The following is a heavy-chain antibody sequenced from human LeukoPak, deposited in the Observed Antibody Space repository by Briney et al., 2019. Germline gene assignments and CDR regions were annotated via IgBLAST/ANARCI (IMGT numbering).Heavy chain of an antibody. V-gene: IGHV3-7*01. D-gene: IGHD1-20*01. CDR3: AITSRSSAIDD. CDR1: GFTFSNYW. Sequence: GGSLSLSCAASGFTFSNYWMSWVRQAPRKGLEWVANINQGGSDKSYVASVKGRFTIFRDNDKNSLYLEIYSLTAEDPAMYYCAITSRSSAIDDWGQRTLGTVSS. CDR2: INQGGSDK. J-gene: IGHJ4*02.